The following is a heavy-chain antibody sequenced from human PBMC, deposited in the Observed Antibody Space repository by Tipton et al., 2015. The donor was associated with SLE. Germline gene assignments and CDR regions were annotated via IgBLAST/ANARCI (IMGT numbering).Heavy chain of an antibody. CDR2: INPSGRA. J-gene: IGHJ6*03. CDR3: ARAIGRVLPMDV. D-gene: IGHD1-26*01. V-gene: IGHV4-34*01. CDR1: GGSFSGYY. Sequence: TLSLTCAVYGGSFSGYYWSWIRQPPGKGLEWIGEINPSGRANYNPSLKSRVTISVDASKKQFSLKLSSVTAADTAVFYCARAIGRVLPMDVWGKGTTVTVSS.